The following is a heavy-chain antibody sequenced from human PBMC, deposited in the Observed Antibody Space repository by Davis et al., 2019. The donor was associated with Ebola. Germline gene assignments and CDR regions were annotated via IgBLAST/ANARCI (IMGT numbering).Heavy chain of an antibody. J-gene: IGHJ5*02. CDR1: GYTFTNYY. V-gene: IGHV1-2*06. CDR2: INPNSGGT. Sequence: ASVKVSCKASGYTFTNYYMHWVRQAPGQGLEWMGRINPNSGGTNYAQKFQGRVTMTRDTSISTAYMELSRLRSDDTAVYYCARGHTYGRWDDRFDPWGQGTLVTVSS. CDR3: ARGHTYGRWDDRFDP. D-gene: IGHD5-18*01.